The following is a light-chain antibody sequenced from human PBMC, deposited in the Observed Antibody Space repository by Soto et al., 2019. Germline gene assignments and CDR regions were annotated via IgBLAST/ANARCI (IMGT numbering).Light chain of an antibody. CDR1: QSVRNN. CDR2: GAS. Sequence: EIVMTQSPATLSVSPGERATLSCRASQSVRNNLAWYQQKPGQAPRLLIYGASNRATGIPDRFSGSGSGTDFTLTISRLEPEDFAVYYCQQYGSSGTFGQGTKVDNK. CDR3: QQYGSSGT. V-gene: IGKV3-20*01. J-gene: IGKJ1*01.